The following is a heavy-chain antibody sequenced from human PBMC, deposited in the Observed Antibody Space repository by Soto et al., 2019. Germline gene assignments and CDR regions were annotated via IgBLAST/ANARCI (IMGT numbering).Heavy chain of an antibody. CDR1: GFTFSSYG. D-gene: IGHD6-19*01. V-gene: IGHV3-33*01. Sequence: GGSLRLSCAASGFTFSSYGMHWVRQAPGKGLEWVAVIWYDGSNKYYADSVKGRFTISRDNSKNTLYLQMNSLRAEDTAVYYCARDQVAVAGTPDYYYGMDVWGQGTTVTVSS. CDR3: ARDQVAVAGTPDYYYGMDV. CDR2: IWYDGSNK. J-gene: IGHJ6*02.